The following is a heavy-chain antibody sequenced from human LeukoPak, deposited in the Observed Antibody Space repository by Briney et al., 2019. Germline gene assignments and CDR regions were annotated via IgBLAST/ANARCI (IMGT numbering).Heavy chain of an antibody. Sequence: GGSLRLSCAASGFTFDDYAIYWVRQGPGKGLEWVSLISGDGGSICYADSVKGRFTISRDNSKNSLYLQMNSLRTEDTALYYCAKEDYSSSWYALDYWGQGTLVTVSS. CDR3: AKEDYSSSWYALDY. CDR2: ISGDGGSI. J-gene: IGHJ4*02. D-gene: IGHD6-13*01. CDR1: GFTFDDYA. V-gene: IGHV3-43*02.